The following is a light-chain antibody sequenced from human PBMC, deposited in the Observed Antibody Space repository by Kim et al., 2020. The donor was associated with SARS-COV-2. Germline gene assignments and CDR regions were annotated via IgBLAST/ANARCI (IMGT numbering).Light chain of an antibody. V-gene: IGLV3-27*01. CDR2: KDS. Sequence: SVSPGQTARFTCSGDVLAKKYARWFQQKPGQAPVLVIYKDSERPSGIPERFSGSSSGTAVTLTISGAQVEDEADYYCYSAADPNWVFGGGTQLTVL. J-gene: IGLJ3*02. CDR3: YSAADPNWV. CDR1: VLAKKY.